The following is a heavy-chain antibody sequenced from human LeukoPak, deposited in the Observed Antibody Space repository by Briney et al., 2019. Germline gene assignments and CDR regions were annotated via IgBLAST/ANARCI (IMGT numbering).Heavy chain of an antibody. CDR3: ARAVYYDSSGYYYPTDY. CDR1: GXXXXSXG. D-gene: IGHD3-22*01. Sequence: ASVKVSCKASGXXXXSXGXXXVXXAXXXXXXXXXXXSAYNGNTNYAQKLQGRVTMTTDTSTSTAYMELRSLRSDDTAVYYCARAVYYDSSGYYYPTDYWGQGTLVTVSS. V-gene: IGHV1-18*01. J-gene: IGHJ4*02. CDR2: XSAYNGNT.